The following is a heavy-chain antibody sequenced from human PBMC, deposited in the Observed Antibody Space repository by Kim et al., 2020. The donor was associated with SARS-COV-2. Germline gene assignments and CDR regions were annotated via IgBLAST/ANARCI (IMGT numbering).Heavy chain of an antibody. V-gene: IGHV4-31*03. Sequence: SETLSLTCTVSGGSISSGGYYWSWIRQHPGKGLEWIGYIYYSGSTYYNPSLKSRVTISVDTSKNQLSLKLSSVTAADTAVYYCARARTPMIVVVINAFDIWGQGTMVTVSS. CDR2: IYYSGST. J-gene: IGHJ3*02. CDR3: ARARTPMIVVVINAFDI. CDR1: GGSISSGGYY. D-gene: IGHD3-22*01.